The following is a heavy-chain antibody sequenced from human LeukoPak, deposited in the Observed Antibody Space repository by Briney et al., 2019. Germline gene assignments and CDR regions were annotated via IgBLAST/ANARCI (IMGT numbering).Heavy chain of an antibody. Sequence: GGSLRLSCAASGFTFSSYGMSWVRQAPGKGLEWVSAISGSGGSTYYADSVKGRFTISRDNSKNTLYLQMNSLRAEDTALYYCAKDPVATIYWFDPWGQGTLVTVSS. CDR2: ISGSGGST. D-gene: IGHD5-12*01. V-gene: IGHV3-23*01. J-gene: IGHJ5*02. CDR1: GFTFSSYG. CDR3: AKDPVATIYWFDP.